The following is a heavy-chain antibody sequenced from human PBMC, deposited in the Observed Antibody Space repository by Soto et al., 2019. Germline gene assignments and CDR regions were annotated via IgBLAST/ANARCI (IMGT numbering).Heavy chain of an antibody. V-gene: IGHV3-21*01. Sequence: PGGSLRLSCAASGFTFSSYSMNWVRQAPGKGLEWVSSISSSSSYIYYADSVKGRFTISRDNAKNSLYLQMNSLRAEDTAVYYCARDPQSTPLDSSGYYSRPGVDYWGQGTLVTVSS. CDR3: ARDPQSTPLDSSGYYSRPGVDY. J-gene: IGHJ4*02. CDR1: GFTFSSYS. D-gene: IGHD3-22*01. CDR2: ISSSSSYI.